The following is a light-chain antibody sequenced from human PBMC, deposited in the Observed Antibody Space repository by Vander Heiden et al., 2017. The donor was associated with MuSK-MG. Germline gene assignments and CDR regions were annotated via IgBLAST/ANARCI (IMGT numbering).Light chain of an antibody. CDR2: EGT. CDR3: CSYAGSSTYV. CDR1: SRDVGNYNL. V-gene: IGLV2-23*01. Sequence: QSALAQPASVSGSPGQSITISCTGTSRDVGNYNLVPWYQHHPGKAPQLILYEGTKRPSGVSDRFSGSKSGNTASLTISGLQAEDEADYYCCSYAGSSTYVFGVGTKVTVL. J-gene: IGLJ1*01.